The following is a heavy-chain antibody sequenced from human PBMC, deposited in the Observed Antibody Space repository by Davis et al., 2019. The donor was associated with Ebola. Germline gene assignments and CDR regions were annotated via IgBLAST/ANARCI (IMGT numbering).Heavy chain of an antibody. Sequence: SETLSLTCAVSGGSISSSSYYWGWIRQPPGKGLEWIGSIYYSGSTNYNPSLKSRVTISVDKSKNQFSLKLSSVTAADTAVYYCARDKGWLHSNNWFDPWGQGTLVTVSS. D-gene: IGHD6-19*01. CDR2: IYYSGST. J-gene: IGHJ5*02. CDR3: ARDKGWLHSNNWFDP. CDR1: GGSISSSSYY. V-gene: IGHV4-39*07.